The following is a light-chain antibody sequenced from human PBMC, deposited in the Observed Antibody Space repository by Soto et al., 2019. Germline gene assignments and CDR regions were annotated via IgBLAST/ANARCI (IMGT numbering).Light chain of an antibody. CDR1: SSNIGAGHD. CDR3: QSYDSSLSVV. CDR2: GNN. J-gene: IGLJ2*01. V-gene: IGLV1-40*01. Sequence: QSVLTQPPSVSGAPGQRVTISCTGSSSNIGAGHDVHWYQHLPGTAPKLLIYGNNNRPSGVPDRFSGSKSGTSASLAVTGFQAEDEGDYHCQSYDSSLSVVFGGGTKVTVL.